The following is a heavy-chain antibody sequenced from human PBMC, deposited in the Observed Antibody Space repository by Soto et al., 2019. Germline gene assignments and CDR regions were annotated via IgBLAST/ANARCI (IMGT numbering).Heavy chain of an antibody. D-gene: IGHD3-3*01. CDR3: ARDPYGSGGITIFGVVSYYYNNWFDP. J-gene: IGHJ5*02. CDR2: INPSGGST. CDR1: GYTFTSYY. Sequence: VASVKVSCKASGYTFTSYYMHWVRQAPGQGLEWMGIINPSGGSTSYAQKFQGRVTMTRDTSTSTVYMELSSLRSEDTAVYYCARDPYGSGGITIFGVVSYYYNNWFDPWGQGTLVTVSS. V-gene: IGHV1-46*01.